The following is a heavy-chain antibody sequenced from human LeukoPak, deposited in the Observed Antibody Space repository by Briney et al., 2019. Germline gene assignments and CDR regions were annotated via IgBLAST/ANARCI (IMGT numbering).Heavy chain of an antibody. D-gene: IGHD2-8*01. Sequence: PGGSLRLSCAASGFMFSDYFMSWISQAPGKELEWISYISSNSKYTKYADSVKGRFTISRDNAKKSLYLQMNSLRAEDTAVYYCARDNGNKYYFDYWGQGTLVTVSS. CDR1: GFMFSDYF. CDR2: ISSNSKYT. V-gene: IGHV3-11*05. CDR3: ARDNGNKYYFDY. J-gene: IGHJ4*02.